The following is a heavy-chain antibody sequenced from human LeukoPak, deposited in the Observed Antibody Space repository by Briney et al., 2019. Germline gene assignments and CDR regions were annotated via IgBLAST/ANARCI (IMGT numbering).Heavy chain of an antibody. CDR1: GYTFTSYG. V-gene: IGHV1-18*01. Sequence: SVKVSCKASGYTFTSYGISWVRQAPGQGLEWMGWISAYNGNTNYAQRRQGRFTMTTDTSTSTAYMELRSLRSDDTAVYYCARALTGTIPFDYWGQGTLVTV. J-gene: IGHJ4*02. D-gene: IGHD1-7*01. CDR2: ISAYNGNT. CDR3: ARALTGTIPFDY.